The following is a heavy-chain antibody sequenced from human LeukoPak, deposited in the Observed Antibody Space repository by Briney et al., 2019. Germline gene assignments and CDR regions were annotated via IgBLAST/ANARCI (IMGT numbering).Heavy chain of an antibody. CDR3: ARDPGYCSSTSCSY. D-gene: IGHD2-2*01. V-gene: IGHV3-21*01. CDR1: GFTFSSYS. CDR2: ISSSSYI. J-gene: IGHJ4*02. Sequence: PGGSLRLSCAASGFTFSSYSMNWVRQAPGKGLEWVSSISSSSYIYYADSVKGRFTISRDNAKNSLYLQMNSLRAEDTAVYYCARDPGYCSSTSCSYWGQGTLVTVSS.